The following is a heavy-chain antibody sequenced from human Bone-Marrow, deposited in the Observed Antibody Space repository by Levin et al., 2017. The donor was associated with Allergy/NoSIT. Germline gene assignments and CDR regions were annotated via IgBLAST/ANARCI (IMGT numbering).Heavy chain of an antibody. Sequence: GESLKISCVVSGVTFSSYAMNWVRQAPGKGLEWVAGISGSSGDTQYADSVKGRFTVSRDNSLDTLYLDMSSLRAEDTAMFYCAKGSVLGVAAMKMDWFDHWGPGTLVTVSS. V-gene: IGHV3-23*01. D-gene: IGHD3-3*01. J-gene: IGHJ5*02. CDR3: AKGSVLGVAAMKMDWFDH. CDR1: GVTFSSYA. CDR2: ISGSSGDT.